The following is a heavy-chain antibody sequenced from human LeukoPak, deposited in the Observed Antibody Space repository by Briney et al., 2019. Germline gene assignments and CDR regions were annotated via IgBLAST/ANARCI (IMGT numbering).Heavy chain of an antibody. Sequence: GGSLRLSCVASGFTFSGYAMTWVRQAPGKGLEWVSAISGSGGGTYYADSVKGRFTISRDNSKNTLYLQMNSLRAEDTAVYYCAREYGSGSYYYDYWGQGTLVTVSS. D-gene: IGHD3-10*01. V-gene: IGHV3-23*01. CDR1: GFTFSGYA. CDR3: AREYGSGSYYYDY. J-gene: IGHJ4*02. CDR2: ISGSGGGT.